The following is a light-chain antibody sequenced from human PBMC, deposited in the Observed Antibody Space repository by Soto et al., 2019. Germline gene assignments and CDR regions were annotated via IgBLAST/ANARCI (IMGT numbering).Light chain of an antibody. CDR2: LNSDGRH. V-gene: IGLV4-69*01. Sequence: QAVVTQSPSASASLGASVKLTCTLSSGYSAYAIAWHQQQPGKGPRYLMKLNSDGRHIKGDGIPDRFSGSSSGAERYLTISSLQSEDEADYYCQTWGTGIRVFGGGTKLTVL. CDR3: QTWGTGIRV. J-gene: IGLJ2*01. CDR1: SGYSAYA.